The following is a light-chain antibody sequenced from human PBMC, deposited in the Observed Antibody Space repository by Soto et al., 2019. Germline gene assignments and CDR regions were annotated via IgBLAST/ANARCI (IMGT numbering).Light chain of an antibody. V-gene: IGLV2-14*01. CDR3: NSYTSSSTVL. CDR2: DVS. J-gene: IGLJ2*01. Sequence: QSALTQPASVSGSPGQSITISCTGTSSDVGGYNYVSWYQQHPGKAPKLMIYDVSNRPSGVSNRFSGSKSGNTASLTISGLRAEDEADYYCNSYTSSSTVLFGGGTKLTVL. CDR1: SSDVGGYNY.